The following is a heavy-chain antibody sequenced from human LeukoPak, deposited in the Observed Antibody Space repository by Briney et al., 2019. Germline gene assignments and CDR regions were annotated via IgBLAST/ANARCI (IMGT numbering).Heavy chain of an antibody. CDR2: IYTSGST. V-gene: IGHV4-4*07. Sequence: SETLSLTCTVSGGSISSFRWNWVRQPAGKGLEWIGRIYTSGSTNYNPSLKSRVTMSVDTSKNQFSPKLSSVTAADTAVYYCARVITIMGGAFDIWGQGTMVTVSS. J-gene: IGHJ3*02. CDR1: GGSISSFR. D-gene: IGHD5-12*01. CDR3: ARVITIMGGAFDI.